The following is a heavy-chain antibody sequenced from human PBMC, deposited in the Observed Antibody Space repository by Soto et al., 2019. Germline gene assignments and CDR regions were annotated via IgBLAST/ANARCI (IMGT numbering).Heavy chain of an antibody. Sequence: SETLSLTCGVSGGSLSDHYWSWIRQSPGKGLEWLGESNPSGMPFYNPSLRSRVTISIDRSNDQFSLNLKSVTAADTAVYYCARERGGYGLFDSWGQGTLVTVSS. CDR1: GGSLSDHY. CDR2: SNPSGMP. D-gene: IGHD5-18*01. V-gene: IGHV4-34*01. CDR3: ARERGGYGLFDS. J-gene: IGHJ4*02.